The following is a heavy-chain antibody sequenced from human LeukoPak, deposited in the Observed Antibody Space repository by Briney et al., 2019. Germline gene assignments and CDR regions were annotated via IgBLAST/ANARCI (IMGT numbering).Heavy chain of an antibody. Sequence: GGSLRLSCAASGFTFSDYYMSWIRQAPGKGLEWVSHISTSGSSISYTDSVKGRFTISRDNAKNSLYLQMNSLRAEDTAVCYCATLYKLNYFDYWGQGTLVTVSS. CDR3: ATLYKLNYFDY. CDR1: GFTFSDYY. D-gene: IGHD1-1*01. J-gene: IGHJ4*02. V-gene: IGHV3-11*01. CDR2: ISTSGSSI.